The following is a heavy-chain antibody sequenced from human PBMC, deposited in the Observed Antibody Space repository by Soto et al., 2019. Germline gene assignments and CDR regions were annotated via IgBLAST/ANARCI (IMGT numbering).Heavy chain of an antibody. D-gene: IGHD1-7*01. CDR1: GCTFSSYT. V-gene: IGHV1-46*01. CDR3: ASSITGTTIYAFDI. J-gene: IGHJ3*02. Sequence: ASVKVSCKASGCTFSSYTISWVRQAPGQGLEWMGIINPSGGSTSYAQKFQGRVTMTRDTSTSTVYMELSSLRSEDTAVYYCASSITGTTIYAFDIWGQGTMVTVSS. CDR2: INPSGGST.